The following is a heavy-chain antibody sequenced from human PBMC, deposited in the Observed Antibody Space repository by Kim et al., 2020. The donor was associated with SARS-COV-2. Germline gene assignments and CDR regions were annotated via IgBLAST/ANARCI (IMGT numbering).Heavy chain of an antibody. D-gene: IGHD3-22*01. V-gene: IGHV3-15*01. CDR2: IKTKTYAGTT. J-gene: IGHJ4*02. CDR3: TTDYVESPGYYDSSGYYYRYFDY. CDR1: GFTFSNAW. Sequence: GGSLRLSCAVSGFTFSNAWMSWVRQAPGKGLEWVGRIKTKTYAGTTDYAAPVKGRFSISRDDSKNTLYLQMNSLKTEDTAVYYCTTDYVESPGYYDSSGYYYRYFDYWGQGTLVTVSS.